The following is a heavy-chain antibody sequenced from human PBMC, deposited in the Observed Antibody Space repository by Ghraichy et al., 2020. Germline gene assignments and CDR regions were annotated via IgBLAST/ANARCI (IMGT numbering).Heavy chain of an antibody. V-gene: IGHV3-30*02. J-gene: IGHJ4*02. CDR1: GFTFSNYG. D-gene: IGHD5-18*01. Sequence: GGSLRLSCAASGFTFSNYGMHWVRQAPGKGLEWVAFIGYDGGNKYYADSVKGRFTISRDNSKKTLYLQMNSLRTEDTAMYYCAKDRLDTPLVFYYFDYWGQGTLVTVSS. CDR3: AKDRLDTPLVFYYFDY. CDR2: IGYDGGNK.